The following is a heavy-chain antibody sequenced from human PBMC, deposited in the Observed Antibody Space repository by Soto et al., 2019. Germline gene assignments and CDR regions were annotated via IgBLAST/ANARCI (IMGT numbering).Heavy chain of an antibody. Sequence: QVQLVESGGGVVQPGRSLRLSCAASGFTFSSYGMHWVRQAPGKGLEWVVVIWYDGSNKYYADSVKGRFTISRDNSKNTLYLQMNSLRAEDTAVYYCARVGRYDILTGLDYWGQGTLVTVSS. CDR2: IWYDGSNK. J-gene: IGHJ4*02. CDR1: GFTFSSYG. V-gene: IGHV3-33*01. CDR3: ARVGRYDILTGLDY. D-gene: IGHD3-9*01.